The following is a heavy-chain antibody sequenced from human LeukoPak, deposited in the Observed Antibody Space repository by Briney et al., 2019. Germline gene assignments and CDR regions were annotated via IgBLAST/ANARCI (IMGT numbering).Heavy chain of an antibody. J-gene: IGHJ4*02. Sequence: GGSLRLSCSASGFTFADFTMSWFRQSPGQGLEWVGFIRSKIFGGAPEHAASVAARFIISRDDSKNTLFLQMNSLRAEDTAVYYCAKDQWQAVKVTEFDYWGQGTLVTVSS. CDR1: GFTFADFT. CDR2: IRSKIFGGAP. CDR3: AKDQWQAVKVTEFDY. D-gene: IGHD6-19*01. V-gene: IGHV3-49*03.